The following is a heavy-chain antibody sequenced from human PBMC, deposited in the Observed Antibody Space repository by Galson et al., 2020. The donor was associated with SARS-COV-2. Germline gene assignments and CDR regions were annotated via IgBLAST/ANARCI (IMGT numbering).Heavy chain of an antibody. J-gene: IGHJ4*02. CDR2: ISSSGSTI. V-gene: IGHV3-11*01. D-gene: IGHD3-3*01. CDR1: GFTFSDYY. Sequence: GGSLRLSCAASGFTFSDYYISWIRQAPGKGLEWVSYISSSGSTIYYADSVKGRFTISRDNAKNSLYLQMNSLRAEDTAVYYCARERVRLAYDFIHRGQGTLVTVSS. CDR3: ARERVRLAYDFIH.